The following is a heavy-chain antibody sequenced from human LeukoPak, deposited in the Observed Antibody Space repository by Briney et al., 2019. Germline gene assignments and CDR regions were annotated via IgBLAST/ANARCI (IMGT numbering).Heavy chain of an antibody. CDR2: IIPIFGTA. V-gene: IGHV1-69*06. Sequence: ASVKVSCKASGGTFSSYAISWVRQAPGQGLEWMGGIIPIFGTANYAQKFQGRVTITADKSTSTAYMELSSLRSEDTAVYYVAVPLGPGYYYYSMDVGGKGTWSPSPQ. CDR3: AVPLGPGYYYYSMDV. D-gene: IGHD4-17*01. CDR1: GGTFSSYA. J-gene: IGHJ6*04.